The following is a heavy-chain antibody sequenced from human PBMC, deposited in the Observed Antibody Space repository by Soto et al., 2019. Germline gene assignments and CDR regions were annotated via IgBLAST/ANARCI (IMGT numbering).Heavy chain of an antibody. J-gene: IGHJ6*02. D-gene: IGHD2-21*02. Sequence: GGSLRLSWAASGFTVGTYTMNWVRQVPGKGLEWVSSIGTTSSYIYYADSVRGRFTISRDNAGGSVYLQMSSLRAEDTAVYYCARVMCGDCSSYYYYSMDVWGQGTTVTVSS. CDR2: IGTTSSYI. V-gene: IGHV3-21*01. CDR3: ARVMCGDCSSYYYYSMDV. CDR1: GFTVGTYT.